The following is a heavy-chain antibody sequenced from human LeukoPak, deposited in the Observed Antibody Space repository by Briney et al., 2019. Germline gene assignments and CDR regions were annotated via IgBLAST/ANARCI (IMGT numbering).Heavy chain of an antibody. D-gene: IGHD3-22*01. J-gene: IGHJ4*02. CDR2: ISWNSGSI. CDR1: GFTFDDYA. CDR3: AKVFPYYYDSSGHFDY. V-gene: IGHV3-9*01. Sequence: GGSLRLSCAASGFTFDDYAMHWVRHAPGKGLEWVSGISWNSGSIGYADSVKGRFTISRDNAKNSLYLQMNSLRAEDTALYYCAKVFPYYYDSSGHFDYWGQGTLVTVSS.